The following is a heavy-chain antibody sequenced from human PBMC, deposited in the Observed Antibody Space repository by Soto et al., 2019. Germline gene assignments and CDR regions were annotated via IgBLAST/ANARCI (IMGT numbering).Heavy chain of an antibody. CDR1: GYSVSSNSAA. CDR2: TYYRSKWYS. D-gene: IGHD2-15*01. V-gene: IGHV6-1*01. J-gene: IGHJ4*02. CDR3: ARIVGGSSDY. Sequence: QTLSLTCAISGYSVSSNSAAWNLIRQPPSRGLEWLGRTYYRSKWYSDYAVSVKSRITINPDTSKNQFSLQLNSVTPEDAAMYYCARIVGGSSDYWGQGTLVTVSS.